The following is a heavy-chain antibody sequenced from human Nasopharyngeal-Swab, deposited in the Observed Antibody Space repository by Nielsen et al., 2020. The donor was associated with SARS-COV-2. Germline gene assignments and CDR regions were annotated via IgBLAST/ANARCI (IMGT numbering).Heavy chain of an antibody. D-gene: IGHD2-15*01. CDR2: ISSDGSNK. V-gene: IGHV3-30-3*01. Sequence: GESLRLSCAASGFTFSSYAMHWVRQAPGKGLEWVAVISSDGSNKYYADSVKGRFTISRDNSKNTLYLQMNRLRAEDTAVYCAREGVAATPYCDYWGQGTLVTVSS. CDR3: AREGVAATPYCDY. J-gene: IGHJ4*02. CDR1: GFTFSSYA.